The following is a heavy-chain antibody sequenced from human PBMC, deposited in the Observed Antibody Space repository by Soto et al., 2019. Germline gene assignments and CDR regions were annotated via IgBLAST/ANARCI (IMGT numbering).Heavy chain of an antibody. CDR3: ARSRSYYDFWSGSGLSWFDS. V-gene: IGHV1-8*01. J-gene: IGHJ5*01. CDR2: MNPNSGNT. D-gene: IGHD3-3*01. Sequence: ASVKVSCKASGYTFTSYDINWVRQATGQGLEWMGWMNPNSGNTGYAQKFQGRVTMTRNTSISTAYMELSSLRSEDTAVYYCARSRSYYDFWSGSGLSWFDSWGQGTLVTVSS. CDR1: GYTFTSYD.